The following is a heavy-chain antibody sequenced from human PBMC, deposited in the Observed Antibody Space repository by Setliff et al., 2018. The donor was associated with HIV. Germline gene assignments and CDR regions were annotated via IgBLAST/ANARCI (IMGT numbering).Heavy chain of an antibody. CDR3: IRKGEGASAFDI. D-gene: IGHD1-26*01. CDR2: INSDGSST. CDR1: GFTFSSYW. V-gene: IGHV3-74*01. J-gene: IGHJ3*02. Sequence: SGGSLRLSCAASGFTFSSYWMFWVRQAPGKGLVWVSRINSDGSSTSYADSVKGRFTISRDNAKNTLYLQMNSLRADDTAVYYCIRKGEGASAFDIWGQGTMVTVSS.